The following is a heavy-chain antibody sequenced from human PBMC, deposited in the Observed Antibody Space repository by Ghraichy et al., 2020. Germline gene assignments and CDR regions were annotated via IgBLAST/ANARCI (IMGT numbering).Heavy chain of an antibody. CDR2: TSGSGGST. CDR1: GFTFSSCA. J-gene: IGHJ5*02. V-gene: IGHV3-23*01. Sequence: GGSLRLSCAASGFTFSSCAMSWVRQAPGKGLEWVSATSGSGGSTYYADSVKGRFTISRDNSKNTLYLQMNSLRAEDTAVYYCVKDRGSGYGFDPWGQGTLVTVSS. D-gene: IGHD3-10*01. CDR3: VKDRGSGYGFDP.